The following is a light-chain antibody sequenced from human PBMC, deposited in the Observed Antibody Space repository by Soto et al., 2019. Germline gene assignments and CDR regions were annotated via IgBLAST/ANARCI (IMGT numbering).Light chain of an antibody. V-gene: IGKV3-20*01. CDR3: QQYGSSLFT. CDR2: GAS. Sequence: EIVLTQSPGTLSLSPGERATLSCRASQSVSSSYLAWYQQKPGQAPRLLIYGASSRATGIPDRFSGSVSGTDFTLTISRLEPEDFAVYYCQQYGSSLFTFGPGTKVDI. J-gene: IGKJ3*01. CDR1: QSVSSSY.